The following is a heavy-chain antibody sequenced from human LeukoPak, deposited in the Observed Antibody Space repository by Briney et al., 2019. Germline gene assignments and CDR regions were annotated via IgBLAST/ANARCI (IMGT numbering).Heavy chain of an antibody. Sequence: PSETLSLTCTVSGASITSYYGSWIRQPPGKGLEWIGYISYSGGTNYNPSLKSRVTISVDTSKNQFSLKLTSVTAADTAVYYCAREDYSRVLDYWGQGTLVTVSS. CDR2: ISYSGGT. J-gene: IGHJ4*02. V-gene: IGHV4-59*01. CDR3: AREDYSRVLDY. D-gene: IGHD2-2*01. CDR1: GASITSYY.